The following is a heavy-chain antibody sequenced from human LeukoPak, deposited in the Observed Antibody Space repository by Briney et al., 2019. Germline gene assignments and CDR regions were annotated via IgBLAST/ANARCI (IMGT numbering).Heavy chain of an antibody. J-gene: IGHJ4*02. CDR1: GFTFSDYA. V-gene: IGHV3-23*05. CDR2: FKTKYNQV. CDR3: ARSVPDYTRFDY. D-gene: IGHD4-11*01. Sequence: GVSLRLSCVASGFTFSDYAMNWVRQAPGKGLEWVSTFKTKYNQVYYAESVRGRFTISTDNSKNTVYLQMNSLRAEDTALYYCARSVPDYTRFDYWGQGALVTVFS.